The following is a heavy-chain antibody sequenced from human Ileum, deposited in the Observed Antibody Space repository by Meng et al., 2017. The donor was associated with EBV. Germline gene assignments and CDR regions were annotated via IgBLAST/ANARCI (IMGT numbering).Heavy chain of an antibody. Sequence: QVQFLWCGDEVTAPVAPVTVFCKASGFTFTHYGFTWVRQAPGQGLEWMGWISANNGDRHYAQKFQDRVTLTTDGYTPTVYMELRSLRSDDTAVYFCARKPTSAALDYWGQGTLVTVSS. J-gene: IGHJ4*02. V-gene: IGHV1-18*01. CDR3: ARKPTSAALDY. CDR1: GFTFTHYG. D-gene: IGHD6-13*01. CDR2: ISANNGDR.